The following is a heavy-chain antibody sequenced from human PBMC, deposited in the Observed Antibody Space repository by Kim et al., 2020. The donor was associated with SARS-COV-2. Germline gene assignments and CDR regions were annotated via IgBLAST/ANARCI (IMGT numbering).Heavy chain of an antibody. CDR3: ARDRSTITMVRGVIITGSENWFDP. CDR2: IYHSGST. CDR1: GGSISSSNW. Sequence: SETLSLTCAVSGGSISSSNWWSWVRQPPGKGLEWIGEIYHSGSTNYNPSLKSRVTISVDKSKNQFSLKLSSVTAADTAVDYCARDRSTITMVRGVIITGSENWFDPWGQGTLVTVSS. D-gene: IGHD3-10*01. J-gene: IGHJ5*02. V-gene: IGHV4-4*02.